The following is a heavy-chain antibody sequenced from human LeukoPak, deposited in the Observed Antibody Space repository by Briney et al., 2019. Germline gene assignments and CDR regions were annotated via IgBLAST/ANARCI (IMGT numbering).Heavy chain of an antibody. CDR2: IYPGDSDI. V-gene: IGHV5-51*01. D-gene: IGHD1-14*01. Sequence: GESLKISCKGSEYSFTTYWIVWVRQMPGKGLEWMGIIYPGDSDIRYSPSFQGQVTISADKSISTAYLQWSSLKASDTAIYYCARHNREYASDSPLDYWGQGTLVTVSS. CDR3: ARHNREYASDSPLDY. CDR1: EYSFTTYW. J-gene: IGHJ4*02.